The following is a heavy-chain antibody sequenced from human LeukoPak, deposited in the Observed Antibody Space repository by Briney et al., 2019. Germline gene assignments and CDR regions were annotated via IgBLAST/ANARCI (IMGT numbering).Heavy chain of an antibody. CDR3: AREGLDY. Sequence: ASVKVSCKASGYTFTSYDINWVRQATGQGLEWMGWMNPNSGNAGYAQKFQGRVTITTSTSISTAYMELGSLRSEDTAVYYCAREGLDYWGQGTLVTVSS. V-gene: IGHV1-8*03. J-gene: IGHJ4*02. CDR2: MNPNSGNA. CDR1: GYTFTSYD.